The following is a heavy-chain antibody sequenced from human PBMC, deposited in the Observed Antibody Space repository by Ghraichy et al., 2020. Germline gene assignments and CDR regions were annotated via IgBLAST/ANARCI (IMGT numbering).Heavy chain of an antibody. D-gene: IGHD3-22*01. CDR2: IYYSGST. CDR3: ARSEYRRTYYYDSSGYYAYYFDY. V-gene: IGHV4-59*01. Sequence: SETLSLTCTVSGGSISSYYWSWIRQPPGKGLEWIGYIYYSGSTNYNPSLKSRVTISVDTSKNQFSLKLGSVTAADTAVYYCARSEYRRTYYYDSSGYYAYYFDYWGQGTLVTVSS. CDR1: GGSISSYY. J-gene: IGHJ4*02.